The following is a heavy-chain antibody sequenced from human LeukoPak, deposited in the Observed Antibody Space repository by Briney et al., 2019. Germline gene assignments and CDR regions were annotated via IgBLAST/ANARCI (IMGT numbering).Heavy chain of an antibody. CDR2: INPNSGGT. V-gene: IGHV1-2*02. CDR1: GYTFTGYY. J-gene: IGHJ3*02. CDR3: ARRGNGYEQNDAFDI. D-gene: IGHD5-12*01. Sequence: ASVKVSCKASGYTFTGYYMHWVRQAPGQGLEWMGWINPNSGGTNYAQKFQGRVTMTRDTSISTAYMELSRLRSDDTAVYYCARRGNGYEQNDAFDIWGQGTMVTVSS.